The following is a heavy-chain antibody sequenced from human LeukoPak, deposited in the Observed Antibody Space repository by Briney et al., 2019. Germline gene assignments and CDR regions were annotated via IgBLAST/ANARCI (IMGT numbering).Heavy chain of an antibody. CDR1: GGTISSYA. J-gene: IGHJ4*02. Sequence: SVKVSCKASGGTISSYAISWVRQAPGQGLEWMGGIIPIFGTANYAQKFQGRVTITADESTSTAYMELSSLRSEDTAVYYCARDRGDGYNFEYWGQGTLVTVSS. V-gene: IGHV1-69*01. CDR3: ARDRGDGYNFEY. CDR2: IIPIFGTA. D-gene: IGHD5-24*01.